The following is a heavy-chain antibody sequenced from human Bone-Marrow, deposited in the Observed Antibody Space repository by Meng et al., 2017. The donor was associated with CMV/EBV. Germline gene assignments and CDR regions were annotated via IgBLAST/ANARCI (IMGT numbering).Heavy chain of an antibody. CDR3: ARDAIRITIFGVVPRGWFDP. CDR2: ISYDGSNK. CDR1: GFTFSSYA. V-gene: IGHV3-30*04. D-gene: IGHD3-3*01. J-gene: IGHJ5*02. Sequence: GGSLRLSCAASGFTFSSYAMHWVRQAPGKGLEWVAVISYDGSNKYYADSVKGRFTISRDNSKNTLYLQMNSLRAEDTAVYYCARDAIRITIFGVVPRGWFDPWGQGTLVTASS.